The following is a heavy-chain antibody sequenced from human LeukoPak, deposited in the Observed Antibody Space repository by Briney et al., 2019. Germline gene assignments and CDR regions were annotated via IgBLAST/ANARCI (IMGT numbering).Heavy chain of an antibody. J-gene: IGHJ4*02. CDR1: GFTFSSYA. Sequence: PGGSLRLSCAASGFTFSSYAMHWVRQAPGKGLEWVAVISYDGSNKYYADSVKGRFTISRDNSKNTLFLQMNSLRAEDTAVYYCAKDLRYFDCWGQGTLVTVSS. V-gene: IGHV3-30-3*01. CDR2: ISYDGSNK. CDR3: AKDLRYFDC.